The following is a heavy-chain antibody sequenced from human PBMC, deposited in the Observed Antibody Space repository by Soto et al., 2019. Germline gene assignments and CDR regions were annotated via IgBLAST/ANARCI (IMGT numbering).Heavy chain of an antibody. CDR2: LYNSGST. CDR3: ARDLWGYCGTDCYPLDV. CDR1: GGSIRSYY. Sequence: SETLSLTCTVSGGSIRSYYWSWIRQAPGKGLEWIGYLYNSGSTVYNPSLKSRVTISVDTSKNQFSLKLNSVTAADTAVYYCARDLWGYCGTDCYPLDVWGQETTVTVSS. J-gene: IGHJ6*02. D-gene: IGHD2-21*02. V-gene: IGHV4-59*01.